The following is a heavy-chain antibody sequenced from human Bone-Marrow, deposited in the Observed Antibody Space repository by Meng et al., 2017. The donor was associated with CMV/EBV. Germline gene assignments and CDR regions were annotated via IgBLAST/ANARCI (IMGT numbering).Heavy chain of an antibody. J-gene: IGHJ4*02. D-gene: IGHD3-3*01. V-gene: IGHV1-46*01. Sequence: ASVKVSCKASGYTFTSYYMHWVRQAPGQGLEWMGIINPSGGSTSYAQKFQGRVTMTRDTSTSTVYMELSSLRSEDTAVYYCARHGFQAYYDFWSGYYGYFDYWGQGTLVTVSS. CDR3: ARHGFQAYYDFWSGYYGYFDY. CDR2: INPSGGST. CDR1: GYTFTSYY.